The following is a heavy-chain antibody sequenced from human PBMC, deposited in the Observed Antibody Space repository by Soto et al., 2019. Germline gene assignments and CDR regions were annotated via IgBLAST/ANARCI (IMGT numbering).Heavy chain of an antibody. CDR3: GRGDIVLILYHMDD. D-gene: IGHD2-8*01. Sequence: QVQLVQSGAEVKKPGSSVKVSCKASGGTFSSYAISWVRQAPGQGLEWMGGIIPIFGTANYAQKFQGRVTITADESSSTAYRELSRLRAEDTAVYYCGRGDIVLILYHMDDWGQGTMVTVSS. CDR2: IIPIFGTA. V-gene: IGHV1-69*01. CDR1: GGTFSSYA. J-gene: IGHJ4*02.